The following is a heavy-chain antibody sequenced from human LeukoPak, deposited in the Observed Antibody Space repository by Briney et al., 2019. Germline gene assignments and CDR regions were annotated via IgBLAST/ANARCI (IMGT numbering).Heavy chain of an antibody. V-gene: IGHV1-46*01. CDR2: INPSGGST. Sequence: ASVKVSCKASGYTCTSYYIHWVRQAPRQGLEWMGLINPSGGSTNYAQKFQGRVTMTRDTSTSTVYMELSGLRSEDTAVYYCARGPSITMVRGGQWYYYMDVWGKGTTVTISS. CDR1: GYTCTSYY. D-gene: IGHD3-10*01. CDR3: ARGPSITMVRGGQWYYYMDV. J-gene: IGHJ6*03.